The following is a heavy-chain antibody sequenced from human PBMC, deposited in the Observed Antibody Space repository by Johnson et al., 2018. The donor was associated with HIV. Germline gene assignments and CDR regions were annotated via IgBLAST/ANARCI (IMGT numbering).Heavy chain of an antibody. CDR1: GFTFSSYG. V-gene: IGHV3-33*01. CDR3: ARVGYGSGYYFDAFDI. CDR2: IWYDGSNK. Sequence: QMLLVESGGGVVQRGGSLRLSCVASGFTFSSYGMHWVRQAPGKGLEWVAVIWYDGSNKYYADSVKGRFTISRDNSKNSLYLQMNSLRAEDTAVYYCARVGYGSGYYFDAFDIWGQWSMVTVSS. D-gene: IGHD3-22*01. J-gene: IGHJ3*02.